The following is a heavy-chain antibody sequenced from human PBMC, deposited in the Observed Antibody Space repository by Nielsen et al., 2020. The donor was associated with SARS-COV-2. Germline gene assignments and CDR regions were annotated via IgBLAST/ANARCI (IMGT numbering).Heavy chain of an antibody. Sequence: ASVKVSCKASGYSFANYGISWVRQAPGQGLEWMGWISYNGDTNYSEKFQGRVTMTRDTFTSTGYMELRSLRFDDTAVYYCARGGGNFTPWGQGTLVTVSP. J-gene: IGHJ5*02. V-gene: IGHV1-18*04. CDR3: ARGGGNFTP. CDR2: ISYNGDT. CDR1: GYSFANYG. D-gene: IGHD4-23*01.